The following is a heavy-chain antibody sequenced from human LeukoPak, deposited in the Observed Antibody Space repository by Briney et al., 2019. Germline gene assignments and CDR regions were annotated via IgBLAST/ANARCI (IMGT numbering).Heavy chain of an antibody. CDR1: GFTFSSYA. V-gene: IGHV3-23*01. CDR2: ISGSGGST. Sequence: GGSLRLSCAASGFTFSSYAMSWVRQAPGKGLEWVSAISGSGGSTYYADSVEGRFTISRDNSKNTLYLQMNSLRAEDTAVYYCAKDMRFGELLYYYYGMDVWGQGTTVTVSS. J-gene: IGHJ6*02. CDR3: AKDMRFGELLYYYYGMDV. D-gene: IGHD3-10*01.